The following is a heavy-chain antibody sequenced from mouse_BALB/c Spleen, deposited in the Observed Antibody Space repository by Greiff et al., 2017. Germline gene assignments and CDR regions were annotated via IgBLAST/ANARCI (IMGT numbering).Heavy chain of an antibody. CDR3: ARIYYDYDEEGYFDY. D-gene: IGHD2-4*01. CDR2: IDPANGNT. CDR1: GFNIKDTY. Sequence: EVQRVESGAELVKPGASVKLSCTASGFNIKDTYMHWVKQRPEQGLEWIGRIDPANGNTKYDPKFQGKATITADTSSNTAYLQLSSLTSEDTAVYYCARIYYDYDEEGYFDYWGQGTTLTVSS. J-gene: IGHJ2*01. V-gene: IGHV14-3*02.